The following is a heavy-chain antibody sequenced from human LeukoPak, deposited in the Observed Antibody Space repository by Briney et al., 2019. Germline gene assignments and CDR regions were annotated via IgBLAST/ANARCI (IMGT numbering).Heavy chain of an antibody. CDR1: GGSISSYY. Sequence: SETLSLTCTVSGGSISSYYWSWIRQPPGKGLEWIGYIYYSGSTNYNPSLKSRVTISVDTSKNQFSLKLSSVTAADTAVYYCARARQVSSGWYEVGYWGQGTLVTVSS. CDR2: IYYSGST. V-gene: IGHV4-59*01. D-gene: IGHD6-19*01. CDR3: ARARQVSSGWYEVGY. J-gene: IGHJ4*02.